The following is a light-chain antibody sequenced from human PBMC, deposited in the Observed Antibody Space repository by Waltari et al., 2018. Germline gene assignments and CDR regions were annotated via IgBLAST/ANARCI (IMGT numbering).Light chain of an antibody. Sequence: EIVLTQSPATLSLSPGERATLSCRASQSVSSYLAWYQQKPGQAPRPLNYDASNRATGIPARFSGSGSGTDFTLTISSVEPEDFAVYYCQQRSNWPPITFGQGTRLEIK. CDR2: DAS. V-gene: IGKV3-11*01. CDR1: QSVSSY. CDR3: QQRSNWPPIT. J-gene: IGKJ5*01.